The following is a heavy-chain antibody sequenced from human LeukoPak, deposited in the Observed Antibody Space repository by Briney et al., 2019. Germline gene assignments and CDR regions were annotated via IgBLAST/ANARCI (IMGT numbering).Heavy chain of an antibody. CDR3: ARRRVEYSSGWYRGENYYYYYMDV. Sequence: SETLSLTCAVYGGSFSGYYWSWIRQPPGKGLEWIGEINHSGSTNYNPSLKSRVTISVDTSKNQFSLKLSSVTAADTAVYYCARRRVEYSSGWYRGENYYYYYMDVWGKGTTVTVSS. CDR2: INHSGST. V-gene: IGHV4-34*01. J-gene: IGHJ6*03. D-gene: IGHD6-19*01. CDR1: GGSFSGYY.